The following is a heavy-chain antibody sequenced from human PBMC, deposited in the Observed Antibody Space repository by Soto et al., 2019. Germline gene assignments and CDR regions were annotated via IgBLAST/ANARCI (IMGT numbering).Heavy chain of an antibody. Sequence: PSETLSLTCAVSGYSISSGYYWGWIRQPPGKGLEWIGSIYHSGSTYYNPSLKSRVTISVDTSKNQFSLKLSSVTAADTAVYYCASSVVTPSEAYFDYWGQGTLVTVSS. J-gene: IGHJ4*02. CDR2: IYHSGST. CDR1: GYSISSGYY. V-gene: IGHV4-38-2*01. D-gene: IGHD2-21*02. CDR3: ASSVVTPSEAYFDY.